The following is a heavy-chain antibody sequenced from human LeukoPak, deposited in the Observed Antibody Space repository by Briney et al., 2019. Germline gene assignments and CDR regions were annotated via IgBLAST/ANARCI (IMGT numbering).Heavy chain of an antibody. Sequence: SETLSLTCTVSGGSLSSSGYYWGWIRQPPGKGLEWIGSIYYSGSTYHNPSLKSRVTISVDTSKNQFSLKLSSVTAADTAVYYCGRQVKNYDILTGYYPGYFDYWGQGTLVTASS. D-gene: IGHD3-9*01. CDR2: IYYSGST. CDR1: GGSLSSSGYY. V-gene: IGHV4-39*01. CDR3: GRQVKNYDILTGYYPGYFDY. J-gene: IGHJ4*02.